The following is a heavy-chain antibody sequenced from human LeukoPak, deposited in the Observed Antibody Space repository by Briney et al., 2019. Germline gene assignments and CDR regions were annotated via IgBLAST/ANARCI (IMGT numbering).Heavy chain of an antibody. CDR2: IYYSGST. D-gene: IGHD4-17*01. Sequence: PSETLSLTCTVSGGSISSGDYYWSWIRQPPGKGLEWIGYIYYSGSTYYNPSLKSRVIISVDTSKNQFSLKLSSVTAADTAVYYCARGALDDYGDYPFDYWGQGTLVTVSS. CDR1: GGSISSGDYY. J-gene: IGHJ4*02. V-gene: IGHV4-30-4*01. CDR3: ARGALDDYGDYPFDY.